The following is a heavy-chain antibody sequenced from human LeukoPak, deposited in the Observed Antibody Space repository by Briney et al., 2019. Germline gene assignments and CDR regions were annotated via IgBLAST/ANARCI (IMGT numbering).Heavy chain of an antibody. CDR3: ARSSGRYYYDSSGYYF. CDR2: IYTSGST. J-gene: IGHJ4*02. CDR1: GGSISSYY. V-gene: IGHV4-4*07. D-gene: IGHD3-22*01. Sequence: SETLSLTCTVSGGSISSYYWSWIRQPAGKGLEWIGRIYTSGSTNYNPSLKSRVTMSVDTSKNQFSLKLSSVTAADTAVYYCARSSGRYYYDSSGYYFWGQGTLVTVSS.